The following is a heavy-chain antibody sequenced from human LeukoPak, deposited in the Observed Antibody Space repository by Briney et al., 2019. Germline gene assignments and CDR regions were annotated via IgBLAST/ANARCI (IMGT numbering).Heavy chain of an antibody. CDR2: IIPIFGTA. Sequence: SVKVSCKASGGTFSSYAISWVRQAPGQGLEWMGGIIPIFGTANYAQKFQGRVTITADESTSTAYMELSSLRSGDAAVYYCARVFTRNYYYYYMDVWGKGTTVTVSS. CDR1: GGTFSSYA. CDR3: ARVFTRNYYYYYMDV. J-gene: IGHJ6*03. V-gene: IGHV1-69*01.